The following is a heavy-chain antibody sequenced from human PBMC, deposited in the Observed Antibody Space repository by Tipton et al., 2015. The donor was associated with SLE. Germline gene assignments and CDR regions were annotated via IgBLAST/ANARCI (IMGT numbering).Heavy chain of an antibody. D-gene: IGHD2-21*02. CDR3: ARGMVTWRGAIIGVDV. CDR2: MYFSGST. V-gene: IGHV4-39*07. Sequence: TLSLTCTVSGDSISSSTYYWGWIRQPPGKGLEWIGNMYFSGSTYYSPSLKSRVTISADTSRNQFSLQVSSVTAADTAVYYCARGMVTWRGAIIGVDVWGQGTTVNVSS. CDR1: GDSISSSTYY. J-gene: IGHJ6*02.